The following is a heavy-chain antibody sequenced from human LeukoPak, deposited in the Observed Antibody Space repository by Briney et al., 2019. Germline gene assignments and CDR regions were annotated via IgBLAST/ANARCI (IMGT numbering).Heavy chain of an antibody. V-gene: IGHV4-61*01. Sequence: SETLSLTCTVSGGSVSSGSYYWSWIRQPPGKGLEWIGYIYYSGSTNYNPSLKGRVTISVDTSKNQFSLKLSSVTAADTAVYYCARDVSGYWFDPWGQATLVTVSS. J-gene: IGHJ5*02. CDR3: ARDVSGYWFDP. CDR1: GGSVSSGSYY. CDR2: IYYSGST. D-gene: IGHD3-3*01.